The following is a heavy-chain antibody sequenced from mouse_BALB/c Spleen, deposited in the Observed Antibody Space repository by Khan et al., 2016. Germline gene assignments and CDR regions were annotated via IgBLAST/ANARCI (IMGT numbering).Heavy chain of an antibody. CDR1: GYTFNSCW. V-gene: IGHV1-9*01. J-gene: IGHJ3*01. Sequence: QVQLQQSGAELMKPGASVKISCKASGYTFNSCWIDWVKQRPGHGLEWIGGIVPGTDTTDYNEKFKDKAAITADTSSHTAYMQLSSLTSEDSAFYDCAVYERGCLSVYWGQGTLVTVSS. CDR3: AVYERGCLSVY. D-gene: IGHD6-1*01. CDR2: IVPGTDTT.